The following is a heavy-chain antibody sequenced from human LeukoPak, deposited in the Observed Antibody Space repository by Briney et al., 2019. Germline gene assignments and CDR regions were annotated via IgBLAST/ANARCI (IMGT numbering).Heavy chain of an antibody. CDR2: INPNSGGT. D-gene: IGHD4-17*01. CDR1: GYTFTDYY. Sequence: ASVKVSCKASGYTFTDYYMHWVRQAPGQGPEWMGWINPNSGGTNYAQKFQGRVTMTRDTSISTAYMELSRLRSDDTAVYYCARMVDGDYGSDYWGQGTLVTVSS. V-gene: IGHV1-2*02. CDR3: ARMVDGDYGSDY. J-gene: IGHJ4*02.